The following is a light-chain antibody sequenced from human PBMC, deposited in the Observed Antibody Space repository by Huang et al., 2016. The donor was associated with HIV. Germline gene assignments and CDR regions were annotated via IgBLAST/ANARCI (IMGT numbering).Light chain of an antibody. CDR2: GAS. V-gene: IGKV3D-15*01. J-gene: IGKJ2*01. CDR1: QSVSSD. CDR3: QQYNKWPHT. Sequence: EIVVTHSPATLSVSPGGRATLSCRASQSVSSDLAWYQQKPGQSPRLLMYGASTRATGFPARFSGSGSGTEFTLTISSLQSEDFAVYYCQQYNKWPHTFGQGTKLEI.